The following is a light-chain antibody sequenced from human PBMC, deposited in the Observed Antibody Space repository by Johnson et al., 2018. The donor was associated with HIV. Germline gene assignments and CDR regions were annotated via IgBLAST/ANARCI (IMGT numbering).Light chain of an antibody. J-gene: IGLJ1*01. CDR1: SSNVGNNY. Sequence: QSVLTQAPSVSAAPGQKVTIYCSGSSSNVGNNYVSWYQQLPGTAPKLLIYENNKRPSGIPDRFSGSKSGTSATLGITGLQTGDEADYYCGTWDSSLSAGVFGTVTKVTVL. V-gene: IGLV1-51*02. CDR2: ENN. CDR3: GTWDSSLSAGV.